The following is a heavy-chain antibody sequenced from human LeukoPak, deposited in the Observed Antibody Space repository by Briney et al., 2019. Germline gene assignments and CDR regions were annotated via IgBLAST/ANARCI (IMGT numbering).Heavy chain of an antibody. D-gene: IGHD3-22*01. CDR2: IYYSGST. CDR3: ARLIGNYYDSSGYSYGA. V-gene: IGHV4-39*01. CDR1: GGPISSSSYY. Sequence: PSETLSLTCTVSGGPISSSSYYWGWIRQPPGKGLERIGSIYYSGSTYYNPTLKSRVTISVDTSKNQFSLKLSSVTAADTAVYYCARLIGNYYDSSGYSYGAWGQGTLVTVSS. J-gene: IGHJ4*02.